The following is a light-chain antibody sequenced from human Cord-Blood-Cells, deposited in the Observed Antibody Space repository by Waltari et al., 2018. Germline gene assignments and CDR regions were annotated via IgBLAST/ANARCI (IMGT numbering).Light chain of an antibody. CDR2: AAS. Sequence: DILMTHSPSSLSVSVGARVPIPCRASQSISSYLNWYQQKPGKAPKLLIYAASRLQSGVPSRFSGSGSGTDFTLTISSLQPEDFATYYCQQSYSTPPTFGGGTKVEIK. CDR3: QQSYSTPPT. J-gene: IGKJ4*01. V-gene: IGKV1-39*01. CDR1: QSISSY.